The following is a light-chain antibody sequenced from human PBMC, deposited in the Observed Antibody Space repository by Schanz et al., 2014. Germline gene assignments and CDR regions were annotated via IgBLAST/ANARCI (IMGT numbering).Light chain of an antibody. V-gene: IGKV1-27*01. J-gene: IGKJ1*01. CDR2: GAS. Sequence: IQLTQSPSSLSASVGDRVTITCRASQGISSHLAWYQQKPGKAPKLLIYGASTLQIGVPSRFRGSGSATDFNLDISRLQPEDVATYYCQKYNNAPHTFGQGTKVEIK. CDR1: QGISSH. CDR3: QKYNNAPHT.